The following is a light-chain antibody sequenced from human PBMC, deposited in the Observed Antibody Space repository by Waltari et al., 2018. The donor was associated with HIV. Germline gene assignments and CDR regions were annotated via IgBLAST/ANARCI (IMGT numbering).Light chain of an antibody. CDR3: CSYAGKSNTFLI. V-gene: IGLV2-23*02. CDR1: SNDVGSYNF. CDR2: EVS. J-gene: IGLJ2*01. Sequence: QSALTQPASVSGSPGQSITISCTGTSNDVGSYNFVSWYQQHPGKAPRLIISEVSKPPSVVSNLFSGSQSCNTASLTISGLQAEDEADYSCCSYAGKSNTFLIFGGGTKLTVL.